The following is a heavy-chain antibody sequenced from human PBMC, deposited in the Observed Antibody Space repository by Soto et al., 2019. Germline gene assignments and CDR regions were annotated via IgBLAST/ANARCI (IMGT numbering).Heavy chain of an antibody. CDR3: ARGPRVSSTGTGAH. V-gene: IGHV3-74*01. D-gene: IGHD1-1*01. J-gene: IGHJ4*02. CDR2: ISDDGSTA. CDR1: GFTFSAYW. Sequence: GGALRLSSSVPGFTFSAYWMNWLRQVPGKGLTWVSRISDDGSTATYADSVKGRFVISRDNAKNSLYLEMNTLRADDSGLYYCARGPRVSSTGTGAHWGRGTLVTVLL.